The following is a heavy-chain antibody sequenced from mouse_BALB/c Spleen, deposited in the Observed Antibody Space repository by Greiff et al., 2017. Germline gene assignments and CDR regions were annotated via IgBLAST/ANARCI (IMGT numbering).Heavy chain of an antibody. CDR3: ARGRNAMDY. CDR2: IYPGNVNT. CDR1: GYTFTSYY. J-gene: IGHJ4*01. V-gene: IGHV1S56*01. Sequence: VQVVESGPELVKPGASVRISCKASGYTFTSYYIHWVKQRPGQGLEWIGWIYPGNVNTKYNEKFKGKATLTADKSSSTAYMQLSSLTSEDSAVYFCARGRNAMDYWGQGTSVTVSS.